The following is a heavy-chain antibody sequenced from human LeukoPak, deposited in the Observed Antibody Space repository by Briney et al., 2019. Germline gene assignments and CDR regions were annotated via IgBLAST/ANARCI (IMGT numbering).Heavy chain of an antibody. J-gene: IGHJ4*02. V-gene: IGHV1-69*04. Sequence: SVKVSCKASGYTFTSYYMHWVRQAPGQGLEWMGRIIPILGIANYAQKFQGRVTITADKSTSTAYMELSSLRSEDTAVYYCARDSVAVAGTNHFDYWGQGTLVTVSS. CDR2: IIPILGIA. CDR1: GYTFTSYY. CDR3: ARDSVAVAGTNHFDY. D-gene: IGHD6-19*01.